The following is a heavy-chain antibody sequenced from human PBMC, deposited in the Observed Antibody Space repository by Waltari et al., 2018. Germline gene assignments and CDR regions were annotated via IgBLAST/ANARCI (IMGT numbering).Heavy chain of an antibody. CDR3: ASRRYVDY. V-gene: IGHV3-7*03. J-gene: IGHJ4*02. Sequence: EVQLVESGGGLVQPGGSLRLSCAASGLPFSSYWRSWVRQAPGKGLEWVANIKQDGSEKYYVDSVKGRFTISRDNAKNSLYLQMNSLRAEDTAVYYCASRRYVDYWGQGTLVTVSS. CDR1: GLPFSSYW. CDR2: IKQDGSEK.